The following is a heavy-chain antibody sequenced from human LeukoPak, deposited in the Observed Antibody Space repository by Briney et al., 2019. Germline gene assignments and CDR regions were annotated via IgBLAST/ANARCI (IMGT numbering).Heavy chain of an antibody. CDR3: AREKMMVSARPFAFDL. CDR1: GFTFSDYY. Sequence: MTGGSLRLSCAGSGFTFSDYYINWIRQAPGKGLEWISYISTSGRTVDYADSVKGRFTISRDNAKNSLYLHMNSLSAEDTAVYFCAREKMMVSARPFAFDLWGQGTLVNVSS. CDR2: ISTSGRTV. D-gene: IGHD2-8*01. J-gene: IGHJ5*02. V-gene: IGHV3-11*01.